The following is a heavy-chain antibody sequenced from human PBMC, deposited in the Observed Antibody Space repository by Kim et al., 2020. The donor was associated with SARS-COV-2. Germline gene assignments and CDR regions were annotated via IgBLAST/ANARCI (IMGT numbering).Heavy chain of an antibody. V-gene: IGHV1-2*02. D-gene: IGHD6-13*01. Sequence: ASVKVSCKASGYTFTGYYMHWVRQAPGQGLEWMGWINPNSGGTNYAQKFQGRVTMTRDTSISTAYMELSRLRSDDTAVYYCARGVHSSSWYWSFPQGVGFDPWGQGTLVTVSS. J-gene: IGHJ5*02. CDR1: GYTFTGYY. CDR3: ARGVHSSSWYWSFPQGVGFDP. CDR2: INPNSGGT.